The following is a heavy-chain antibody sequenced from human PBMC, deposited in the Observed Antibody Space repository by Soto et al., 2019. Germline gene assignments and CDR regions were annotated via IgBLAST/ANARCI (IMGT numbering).Heavy chain of an antibody. CDR1: GGSFSGYY. V-gene: IGHV4-34*01. Sequence: SETLSLTCAVYGGSFSGYYWSWIRQPPGKGLEWIGEINHSGSTNYNPSLKSRVTISVDTSKNQFSLKLSSVTAADTAVYYCARGQLVWSICFDPWGQGTLVTVSS. D-gene: IGHD6-6*01. J-gene: IGHJ5*02. CDR3: ARGQLVWSICFDP. CDR2: INHSGST.